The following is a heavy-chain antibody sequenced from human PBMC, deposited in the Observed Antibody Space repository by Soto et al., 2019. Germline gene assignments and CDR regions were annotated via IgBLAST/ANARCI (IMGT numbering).Heavy chain of an antibody. CDR1: GYTFTSYD. Sequence: ASVKVSCKASGYTFTSYDINLVRQATVQVLELIVWINPNNFNRCYSQKFQGRFTITMNTSISTAYMELSILRSEATAVYYCSRGVSSGPWGQGTLVTVSS. V-gene: IGHV1-8*01. J-gene: IGHJ5*02. CDR3: SRGVSSGP. CDR2: INPNNFNR.